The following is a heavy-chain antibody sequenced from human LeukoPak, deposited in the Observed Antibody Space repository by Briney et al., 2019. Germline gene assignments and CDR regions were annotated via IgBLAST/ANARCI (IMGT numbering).Heavy chain of an antibody. Sequence: GESLRISCQGSGYSFTNNWISWVRQMPGKGLEWMGRVDPSDSNTHYSPSFQGLVTISADKPISTAYLQWTSLKASDTAMYYCARQGRAYCSGTTCYASFWYWGQGTPVTVSS. CDR1: GYSFTNNW. J-gene: IGHJ4*02. D-gene: IGHD2-2*01. V-gene: IGHV5-10-1*01. CDR2: VDPSDSNT. CDR3: ARQGRAYCSGTTCYASFWY.